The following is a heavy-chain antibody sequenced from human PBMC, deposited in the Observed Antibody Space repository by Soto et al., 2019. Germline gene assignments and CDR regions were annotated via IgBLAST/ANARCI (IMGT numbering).Heavy chain of an antibody. D-gene: IGHD1-1*01. Sequence: SVKVSCKASGGTFSSYTINWVRRALGQGLERMGRIIPILGIANYAQKFQGRVTITADKSTSTAYMELSSLRSEDTAVYYCAREGTTVDSYYYSGMDVWGQGTTVTVSS. V-gene: IGHV1-69*02. CDR3: AREGTTVDSYYYSGMDV. CDR1: GGTFSSYT. CDR2: IIPILGIA. J-gene: IGHJ6*01.